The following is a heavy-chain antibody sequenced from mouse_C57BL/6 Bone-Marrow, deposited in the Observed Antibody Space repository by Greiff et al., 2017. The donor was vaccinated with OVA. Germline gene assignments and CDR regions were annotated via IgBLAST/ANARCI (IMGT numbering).Heavy chain of an antibody. Sequence: QVQLKEPGPELVKPGASVKLSCKASGYTFTDYYIHWVKQRPGQGLEWIGWIFPGSGSTYYNEKFKGKATLTVDKSSSTAYMLLSSLTSEDSAVYVCARERYYYSSRGAMDDWGKGTSVTVSS. D-gene: IGHD1-1*01. CDR2: IFPGSGST. CDR1: GYTFTDYY. J-gene: IGHJ4*01. CDR3: ARERYYYSSRGAMDD. V-gene: IGHV1-75*01.